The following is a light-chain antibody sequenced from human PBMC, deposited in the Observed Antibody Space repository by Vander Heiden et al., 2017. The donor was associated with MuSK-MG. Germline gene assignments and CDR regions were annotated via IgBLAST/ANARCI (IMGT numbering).Light chain of an antibody. CDR2: DTS. CDR1: EFIRTS. CDR3: QQRNDCHPTYT. Sequence: EIVLTQSPVTLALSPGERATLSCRAREFIRTSLAWYKHKPGQGPRLLIYDTSKRATGIKARFSGSGYGTDFTLTISSRDPEDFAVYYCQQRNDCHPTYTFGQGTKMDIK. V-gene: IGKV3-11*01. J-gene: IGKJ2*01.